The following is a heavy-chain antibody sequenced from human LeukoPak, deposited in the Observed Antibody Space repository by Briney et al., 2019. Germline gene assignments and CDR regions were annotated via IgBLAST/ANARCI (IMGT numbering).Heavy chain of an antibody. CDR3: ARDRVNGDYENYFDY. CDR1: GFTFSSYS. Sequence: PGGSLRLSCAASGFTFSSYSMNWVRQAPGKGLEWVSSISSSSSYIYYADSVKGRFTISRDNAKNSLYLQMSSLRAEDTAVYYCARDRVNGDYENYFDYWGQGTLVTVSS. D-gene: IGHD4-17*01. V-gene: IGHV3-21*01. J-gene: IGHJ4*02. CDR2: ISSSSSYI.